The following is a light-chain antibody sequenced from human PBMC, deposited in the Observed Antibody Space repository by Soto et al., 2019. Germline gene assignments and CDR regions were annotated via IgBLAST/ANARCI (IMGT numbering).Light chain of an antibody. CDR1: QSVGSN. CDR2: DTS. V-gene: IGKV3-11*01. J-gene: IGKJ4*01. Sequence: EIMLTQSPATLSLSPGERATLSCRATQSVGSNLAWYQQKPGQAPRLLMYDTSIRATGIPARFSGGGSETDFTLTITSLEPDDFAVYYCQQRINWPLTFGGGTMVEIK. CDR3: QQRINWPLT.